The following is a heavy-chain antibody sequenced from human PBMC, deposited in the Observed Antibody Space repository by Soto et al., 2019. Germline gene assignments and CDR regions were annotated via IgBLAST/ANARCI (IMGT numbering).Heavy chain of an antibody. V-gene: IGHV4-34*01. Sequence: PSETLSLTCAVYGGSFSGYYWSWIRQPPGKGLEWIGEINHSGSTNYNPSLKSRVTISVDTSKNQFSLKLSSVTAADTAVYYCARGYYYGSGSQINYYYGMDVWGQGTTVTVS. CDR2: INHSGST. CDR1: GGSFSGYY. D-gene: IGHD3-10*01. CDR3: ARGYYYGSGSQINYYYGMDV. J-gene: IGHJ6*02.